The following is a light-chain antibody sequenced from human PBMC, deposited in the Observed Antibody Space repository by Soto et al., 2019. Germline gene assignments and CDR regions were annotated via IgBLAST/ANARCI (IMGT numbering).Light chain of an antibody. CDR1: STDVGGYNY. CDR3: GSKSRTDTPFV. J-gene: IGLJ1*01. CDR2: EVT. V-gene: IGLV2-14*01. Sequence: QSALAQPSSVSGSPGQSITISCTGTSTDVGGYNYVSWYQHHSGKAPKLLIYEVTNRPSGISDRFSGSKSVNTASLTISGLPAEDWADYYRGSKSRTDTPFVFGTGTKVTGL.